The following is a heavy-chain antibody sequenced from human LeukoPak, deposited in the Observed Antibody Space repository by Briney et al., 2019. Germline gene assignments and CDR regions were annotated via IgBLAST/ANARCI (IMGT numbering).Heavy chain of an antibody. J-gene: IGHJ6*03. CDR1: GFTFGDYA. V-gene: IGHV3-9*01. Sequence: GGSLRLSCAASGFTFGDYAMHWVRQAPGKGLEWVSGICWNSGSIGYADSMKGRFTISRDNAKNSLYMQMNCLRAEDTALYYCAKNIASSYYCFVDVWGKGTTVIVSS. CDR2: ICWNSGSI. CDR3: AKNIASSYYCFVDV.